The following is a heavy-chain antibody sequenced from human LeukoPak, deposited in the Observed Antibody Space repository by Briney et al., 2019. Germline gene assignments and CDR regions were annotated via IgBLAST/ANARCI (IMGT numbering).Heavy chain of an antibody. CDR2: ISSSSSYI. CDR3: ARDRIIYGDYGDAFDI. J-gene: IGHJ3*02. CDR1: GFTFSRYS. Sequence: GGSLRLSCAASGFTFSRYSMNWVRQAPGGGLEWVSSISSSSSYIYYSDSLKGRFTISRDNAKNSLYLQMNSLRAEDTAVYFCARDRIIYGDYGDAFDIWGQGTVVTVSS. V-gene: IGHV3-21*01. D-gene: IGHD4-17*01.